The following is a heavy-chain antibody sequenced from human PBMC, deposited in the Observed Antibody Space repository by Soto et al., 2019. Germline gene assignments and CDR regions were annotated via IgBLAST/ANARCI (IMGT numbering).Heavy chain of an antibody. D-gene: IGHD6-19*01. Sequence: QVQLVESGGGVVQPGRSLRLSCAASGFTFSSYGMHWVRQAPGKGLEWVAVIWYDGSNKYYADSVKGRFTISRDNSKNPLYLQMNSLRVEDTAVYSCARDRYSSGWYDLDYWGQGTLVPVSS. CDR3: ARDRYSSGWYDLDY. V-gene: IGHV3-33*01. J-gene: IGHJ4*02. CDR1: GFTFSSYG. CDR2: IWYDGSNK.